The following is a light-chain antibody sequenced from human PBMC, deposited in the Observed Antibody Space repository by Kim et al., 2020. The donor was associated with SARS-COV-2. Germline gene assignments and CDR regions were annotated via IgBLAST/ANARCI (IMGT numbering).Light chain of an antibody. CDR3: NSYTTTSTQV. CDR1: SSDVGAYNY. V-gene: IGLV2-14*03. J-gene: IGLJ1*01. CDR2: DVT. Sequence: QSALTQPASVSGAPGQSLAISCTGTSSDVGAYNYVSWYQQHPGKAPKLLIYDVTNRPSGVSNRFSGSKSGNTASLTISGLQAEDEADYYCNSYTTTSTQVFGAGTKVTVL.